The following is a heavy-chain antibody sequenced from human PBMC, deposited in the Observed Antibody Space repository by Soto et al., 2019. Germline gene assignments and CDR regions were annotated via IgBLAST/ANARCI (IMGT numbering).Heavy chain of an antibody. J-gene: IGHJ4*02. CDR2: ISSSSSTI. V-gene: IGHV3-48*02. CDR3: ARVRALLNVRGRSNLLDY. D-gene: IGHD3-10*01. CDR1: GFTFSSYS. Sequence: EVQLVESGGGLVQPGGSLRLSCAASGFTFSSYSMNWVRQAPGKGLEWVSYISSSSSTIYYADSVKGRFTISRDNAKNSLYLQMNSLRDEDTAVYYCARVRALLNVRGRSNLLDYWGQGTLVTVSS.